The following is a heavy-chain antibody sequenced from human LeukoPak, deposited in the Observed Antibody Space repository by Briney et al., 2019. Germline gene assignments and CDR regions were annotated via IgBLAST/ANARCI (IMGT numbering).Heavy chain of an antibody. CDR2: ISSSSSYI. J-gene: IGHJ4*02. V-gene: IGHV3-21*01. Sequence: GGSLRLSCAASGFTFSSYSMNWVRQAPGKGLEWVSSISSSSSYIYYADSVEGRFTISRDNAKNSLYLQMNSLRAEDTAVYYCARSRDGYSFDYWGQGTLVTVSS. CDR1: GFTFSSYS. D-gene: IGHD5-24*01. CDR3: ARSRDGYSFDY.